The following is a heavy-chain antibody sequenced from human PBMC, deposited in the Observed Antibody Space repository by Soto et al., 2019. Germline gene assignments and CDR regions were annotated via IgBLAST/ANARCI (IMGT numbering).Heavy chain of an antibody. V-gene: IGHV4-4*07. CDR2: IYTSGST. CDR3: AREGTTGGATQVGPRYSSSWYWFDP. J-gene: IGHJ5*02. CDR1: GGSISSYY. Sequence: SETLSLTCTVSGGSISSYYWSWIRQPAGKGLEWIGRIYTSGSTNYNPSLKSRVTMSVDTSKNQFSLKLSSVTAADMAVYYCAREGTTGGATQVGPRYSSSWYWFDPWGQGTLVTVSS. D-gene: IGHD6-13*01.